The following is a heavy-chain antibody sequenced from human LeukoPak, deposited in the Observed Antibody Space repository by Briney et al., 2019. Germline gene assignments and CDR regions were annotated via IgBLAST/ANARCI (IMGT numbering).Heavy chain of an antibody. J-gene: IGHJ5*02. CDR1: GGSISSGDYY. Sequence: PSETLSLTCTVSGGSISSGDYYWSWLRQPPGKGLEWIGYIYYSGSTYYNPSLKSRVTISVDTSKNQFSLKLSSVTAADTAVYYCARRRVETQTTDPWGQGTLVTVSS. CDR2: IYYSGST. V-gene: IGHV4-30-4*08. CDR3: ARRRVETQTTDP. D-gene: IGHD1-7*01.